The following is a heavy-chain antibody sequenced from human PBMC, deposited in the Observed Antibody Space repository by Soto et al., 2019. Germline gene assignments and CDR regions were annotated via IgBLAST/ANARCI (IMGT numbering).Heavy chain of an antibody. D-gene: IGHD2-21*02. CDR3: ARVVDYCGGDCYYWFDP. J-gene: IGHJ5*02. CDR2: ISAYNGNT. V-gene: IGHV1-18*04. Sequence: ASVKVSCKASGYTFTSYGISWVRQAPGQGLEWMGWISAYNGNTNYAQKLQGRVTTTTDTSTSTAYMELRSLRSDDTAVYYCARVVDYCGGDCYYWFDPWGQGTLVTVSS. CDR1: GYTFTSYG.